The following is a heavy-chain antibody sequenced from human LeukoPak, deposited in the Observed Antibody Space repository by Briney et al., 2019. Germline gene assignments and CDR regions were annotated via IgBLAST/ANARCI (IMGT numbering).Heavy chain of an antibody. J-gene: IGHJ5*02. V-gene: IGHV4-59*13. CDR3: ARVHMLGDWFDP. Sequence: PSEALSLTCTVSGGSISSYYWSWIRQPPGKGLEWIGYIYYSGSTNYNPSLKSRVTISVDTSKNQFFLKLSSATAADTAVYYCARVHMLGDWFDPWGQGTLVTVSP. CDR2: IYYSGST. D-gene: IGHD3-10*02. CDR1: GGSISSYY.